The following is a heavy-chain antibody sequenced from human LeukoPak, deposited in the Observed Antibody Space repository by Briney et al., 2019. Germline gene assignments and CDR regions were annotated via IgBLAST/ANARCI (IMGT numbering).Heavy chain of an antibody. D-gene: IGHD2-21*02. CDR3: ASSLSNWGGDCYLTFDY. CDR2: IYHSGST. J-gene: IGHJ4*02. Sequence: PSETLSLTCAVSGGSISSGGYSWSWIRQPPGKGLEWIGYIYHSGSTYYNPSLKSRVTISVDRSKNQFSLKLSSVTAADTAVYYCASSLSNWGGDCYLTFDYWGQGTLVTVSS. V-gene: IGHV4-30-2*01. CDR1: GGSISSGGYS.